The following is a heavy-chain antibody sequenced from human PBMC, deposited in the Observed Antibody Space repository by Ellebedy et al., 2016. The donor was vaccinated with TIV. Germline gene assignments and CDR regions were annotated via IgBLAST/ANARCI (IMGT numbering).Heavy chain of an antibody. Sequence: GGSLRLSCAASGFSFSSDWMHWVRQAPGKGLEWVANINQDGSEKYYVDSVKGRFTISRDNAKNSRYLQMNSLRAEDTAVYFWGRAIGSESCYWGQGTLVAVSS. D-gene: IGHD3-10*01. CDR2: INQDGSEK. CDR1: GFSFSSDW. CDR3: GRAIGSESCY. J-gene: IGHJ4*02. V-gene: IGHV3-7*01.